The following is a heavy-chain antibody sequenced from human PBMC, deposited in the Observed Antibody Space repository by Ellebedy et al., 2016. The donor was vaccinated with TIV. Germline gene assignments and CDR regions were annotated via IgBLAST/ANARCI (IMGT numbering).Heavy chain of an antibody. CDR2: ISAYNGNT. V-gene: IGHV1-18*04. CDR1: GYTFTSYG. CDR3: ARVSPDYYYGMDV. Sequence: AASVKVSCKASGYTFTSYGISWVRQAPGQGLEWMGWISAYNGNTNYAQKLQGRVTMTTDTSASTAYMELRSLRSDDTAVYYCARVSPDYYYGMDVWGQGTTVTVSS. J-gene: IGHJ6*02.